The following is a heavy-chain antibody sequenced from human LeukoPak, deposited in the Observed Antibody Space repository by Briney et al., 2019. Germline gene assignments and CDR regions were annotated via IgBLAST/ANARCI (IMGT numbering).Heavy chain of an antibody. D-gene: IGHD3-10*01. V-gene: IGHV4-59*01. Sequence: PSETLSLTCTVSGDSISSYYWSWIRQPPGKGLEWIGYIYYSGSTNYNPSLKSRVTISVDTSKNQFSLKLSSVTAADTAVYYCARVGTYGSGSYLSWLDYWGQGTLVTVSS. CDR1: GDSISSYY. CDR2: IYYSGST. J-gene: IGHJ4*02. CDR3: ARVGTYGSGSYLSWLDY.